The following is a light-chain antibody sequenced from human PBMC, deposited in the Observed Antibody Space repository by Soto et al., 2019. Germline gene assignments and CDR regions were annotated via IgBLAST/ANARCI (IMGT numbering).Light chain of an antibody. CDR2: EVS. Sequence: QSALTQPPSASGSPGQSVTTSCTGTSSDVGGYNYVSWYQQYPGKAPKLMIYEVSKRPSGVPDRFSGSKSGKTASLTVSGLQPEDEADYYCTSYAGSNIWVFGGGTQLTVL. J-gene: IGLJ3*02. V-gene: IGLV2-8*01. CDR1: SSDVGGYNY. CDR3: TSYAGSNIWV.